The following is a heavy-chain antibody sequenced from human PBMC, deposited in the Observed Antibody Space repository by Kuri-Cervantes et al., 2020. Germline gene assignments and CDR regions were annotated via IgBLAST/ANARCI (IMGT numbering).Heavy chain of an antibody. J-gene: IGHJ5*02. CDR2: INPTGGST. Sequence: ASVKVSCKASGYNFISYYMHWVRQAPGQGLEWLGIINPTGGSTDYAQKFQGRVTLTRDTSTSTAYMELSSLRSEDTAVYYCARDSLYITMVQGATAGRINWFDPWGQGTLVTVSS. V-gene: IGHV1-46*01. D-gene: IGHD3-10*01. CDR1: GYNFISYY. CDR3: ARDSLYITMVQGATAGRINWFDP.